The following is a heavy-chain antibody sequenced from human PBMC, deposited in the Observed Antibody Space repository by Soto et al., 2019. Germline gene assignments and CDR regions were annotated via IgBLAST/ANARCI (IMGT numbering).Heavy chain of an antibody. CDR3: ARGASGWSGYSYYYYFYGMDV. CDR2: IYYSGST. Sequence: LSLTCTVSGGSISSYYWSWIRLPPGKGLEWIGYIYYSGSTNYNPSLKSRVTISVDTSKNQFSLKLSSVTAADTAVYYCARGASGWSGYSYYYYFYGMDVWGQGTTVTVSS. D-gene: IGHD3-3*01. CDR1: GGSISSYY. J-gene: IGHJ6*02. V-gene: IGHV4-59*01.